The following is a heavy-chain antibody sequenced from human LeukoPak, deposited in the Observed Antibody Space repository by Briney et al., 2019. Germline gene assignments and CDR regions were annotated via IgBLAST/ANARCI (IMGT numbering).Heavy chain of an antibody. V-gene: IGHV1-46*01. J-gene: IGHJ3*02. D-gene: IGHD4-23*01. CDR3: AREPPLTTVVTPEDAFDI. CDR1: GYTFTSYY. Sequence: ASVKVSCKASGYTFTSYYMHWVRQAPGQGLEWMGIINPSGGSTSYAQKFQGRVTMTRDTSTSTVYMELSSLRSEDTAVYYCAREPPLTTVVTPEDAFDIWGQGTMVTVSP. CDR2: INPSGGST.